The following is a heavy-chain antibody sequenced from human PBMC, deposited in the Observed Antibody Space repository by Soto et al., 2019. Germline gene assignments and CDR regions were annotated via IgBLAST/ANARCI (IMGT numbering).Heavy chain of an antibody. D-gene: IGHD6-13*01. CDR1: GYTFTSYG. J-gene: IGHJ6*02. V-gene: IGHV1-18*04. CDR3: ARGAAAAGTVNYYYYYGMDV. CDR2: ISAYNGNT. Sequence: QVQLVQSGAEVKKPGASVKVSCKASGYTFTSYGISWVRQAPGQGLEWMGWISAYNGNTNSAQKLQGRVTMTTDTSTSPAYMELRSLRSDDTAVYYCARGAAAAGTVNYYYYYGMDVWGQGTTVTVSS.